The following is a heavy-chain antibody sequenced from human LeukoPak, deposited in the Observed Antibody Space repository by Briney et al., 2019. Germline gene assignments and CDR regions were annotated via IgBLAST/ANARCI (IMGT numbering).Heavy chain of an antibody. D-gene: IGHD2-2*02. CDR2: IYTSGGT. J-gene: IGHJ6*03. Sequence: SETLSLTCTISGGSISSYYWSWIRQPPGKGLEWIGYIYTSGGTNYNPSLKSRVTISVDTSKNQFSLKLSSVTAADTAVYYCARHRRVVVPAAIISGYYYYMDVWGKGTTVTVSS. V-gene: IGHV4-4*09. CDR1: GGSISSYY. CDR3: ARHRRVVVPAAIISGYYYYMDV.